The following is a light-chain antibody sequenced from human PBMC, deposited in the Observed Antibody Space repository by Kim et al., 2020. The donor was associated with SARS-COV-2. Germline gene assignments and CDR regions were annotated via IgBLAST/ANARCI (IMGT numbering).Light chain of an antibody. CDR1: QSISTY. CDR2: STS. CDR3: QQSYSSLAWT. V-gene: IGKV1-39*01. J-gene: IGKJ1*01. Sequence: SLGDRVIITCRSSQSISTYFNWYHQRPGKAPELLIFSTSILQRGFSSRCSGSGSGTEFTLTINNLQPEDSATYYCQQSYSSLAWTFGQGTKVDIK.